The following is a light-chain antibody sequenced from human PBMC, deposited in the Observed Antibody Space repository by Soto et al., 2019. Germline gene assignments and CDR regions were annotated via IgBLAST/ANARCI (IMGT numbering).Light chain of an antibody. CDR1: SSDVGAYDY. J-gene: IGLJ1*01. V-gene: IGLV2-14*01. Sequence: QSALTQPDSVSGSPGQSIAISCTGTSSDVGAYDYVSWYQQHPGKAPKVMIYDVSNRPSGVSNRFSGSKSDNTASLTISGLQAEDEADYYCSSYTSSSTYVFGTGTKLTVL. CDR3: SSYTSSSTYV. CDR2: DVS.